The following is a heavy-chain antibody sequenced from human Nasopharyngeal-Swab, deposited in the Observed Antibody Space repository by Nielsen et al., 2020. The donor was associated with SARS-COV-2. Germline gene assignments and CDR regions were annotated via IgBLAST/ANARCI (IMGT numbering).Heavy chain of an antibody. V-gene: IGHV3-53*04. CDR2: IYSGGST. CDR1: GFTVSSNY. Sequence: GESLKISCAASGFTVSSNYMSWVRQAPGKGLEWVSVIYSGGSTYYADSVKGRFTISRHNSKNMLYLQMNSLRAEDTAVYYCARGPYWYFDLWGRGTLVTVSS. J-gene: IGHJ2*01. CDR3: ARGPYWYFDL.